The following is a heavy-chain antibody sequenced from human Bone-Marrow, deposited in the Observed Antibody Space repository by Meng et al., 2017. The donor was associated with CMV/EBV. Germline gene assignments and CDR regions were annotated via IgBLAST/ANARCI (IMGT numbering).Heavy chain of an antibody. J-gene: IGHJ6*02. V-gene: IGHV3-53*01. Sequence: GESLKISCAASGFTVSSNYMSWVRQAPGKGLEWVSVIYSGGSTYYADSVKGRFTISRDNSKNSLYLQMNSLRAEDTALYYCARGGYCSSISCYAGAGDYYGMDVWGQGTTVTVSS. CDR2: IYSGGST. CDR1: GFTVSSNY. CDR3: ARGGYCSSISCYAGAGDYYGMDV. D-gene: IGHD2-2*01.